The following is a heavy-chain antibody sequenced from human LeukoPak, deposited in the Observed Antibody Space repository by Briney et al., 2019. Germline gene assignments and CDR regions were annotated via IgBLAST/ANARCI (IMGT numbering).Heavy chain of an antibody. CDR1: GFTFSSYS. CDR3: ARAPYYYYYGMDV. V-gene: IGHV3-48*04. Sequence: GGSLRLSCAASGFTFSSYSMNWVRQAPGKGLEWVSYISSSSSTIYYADSVKGRFTISRDNAKNSLYLQMNSLRAEDTAVYYCARAPYYYYYGMDVWGQGTTVTVSS. CDR2: ISSSSSTI. J-gene: IGHJ6*02.